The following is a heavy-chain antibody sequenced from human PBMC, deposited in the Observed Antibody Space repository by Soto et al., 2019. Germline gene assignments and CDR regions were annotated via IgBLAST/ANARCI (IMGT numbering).Heavy chain of an antibody. CDR2: IIPVFNAA. D-gene: IGHD3-16*01. V-gene: IGHV1-69*06. CDR1: GGTFGSHT. J-gene: IGHJ4*02. CDR3: TRIETVTYHNTRGTELDF. Sequence: QVQLVQSGAEVKKPGSSVRVSCKVSGGTFGSHTFTWVRQAPGQGLEWMGEIIPVFNAANYAQRFQDRVIITEDRSATTVYLELSRLTSADTATYCCTRIETVTYHNTRGTELDFWGQGTLVIVSS.